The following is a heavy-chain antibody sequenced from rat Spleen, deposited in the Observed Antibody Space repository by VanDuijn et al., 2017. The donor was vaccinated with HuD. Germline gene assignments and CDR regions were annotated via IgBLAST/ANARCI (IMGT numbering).Heavy chain of an antibody. J-gene: IGHJ2*01. CDR3: VRYSGKYYGYNFLDY. Sequence: EVRLVESGGLLVQPGRSMKVSCAASGFTFSDYYMAWVRQAPKKGLEWVATIIYDGGSTYYRDSVKGRFTISRHTTEGSLNLEMDSLRSEDTATYDCVRYSGKYYGYNFLDYWGQGVMVTVSS. D-gene: IGHD1-9*01. CDR2: IIYDGGST. CDR1: GFTFSDYY. V-gene: IGHV5-22*01.